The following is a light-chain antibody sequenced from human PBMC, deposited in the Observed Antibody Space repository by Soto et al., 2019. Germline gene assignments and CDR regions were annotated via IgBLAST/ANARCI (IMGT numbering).Light chain of an antibody. Sequence: LTQPASVSGSPGQSITISCTGTSSDVGGYNHVSWYQQYPGKAPKVMIYDVSNRPSGVSNRFSGSKSGNTASLTISGLQAEDEADYYCSSYTSSSILFGTGTKVTVL. CDR1: SSDVGGYNH. V-gene: IGLV2-14*01. CDR3: SSYTSSSIL. J-gene: IGLJ1*01. CDR2: DVS.